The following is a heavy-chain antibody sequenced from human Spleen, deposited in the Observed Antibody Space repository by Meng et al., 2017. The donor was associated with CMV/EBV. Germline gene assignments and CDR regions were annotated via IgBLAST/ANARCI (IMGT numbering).Heavy chain of an antibody. V-gene: IGHV3-53*01. Sequence: GESLKISCAASGFTVSSNYMSWVRQAPGKGLEWVSVIYSGGSTYYADSVKGRFTISRDNSKNTLYLQMNSLRAEDTAVYYCARRIAARLGYYYYYGMDVWGQGTTVTVSS. CDR2: IYSGGST. CDR1: GFTVSSNY. D-gene: IGHD6-6*01. CDR3: ARRIAARLGYYYYYGMDV. J-gene: IGHJ6*02.